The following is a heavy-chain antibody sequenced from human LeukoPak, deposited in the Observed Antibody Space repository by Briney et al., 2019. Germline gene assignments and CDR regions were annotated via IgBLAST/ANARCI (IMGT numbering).Heavy chain of an antibody. V-gene: IGHV3-48*02. Sequence: GGSLRLSCAASGFTFRSYSMNWVRQAPGKGLEWVSYISSSSSTIYYADSVKGRFTISRDNAKNSLYLQMNSLRDEDTAVYYCARLGGSYDSSGYYIDYWGQGTLVTVSS. CDR2: ISSSSSTI. CDR3: ARLGGSYDSSGYYIDY. J-gene: IGHJ4*02. CDR1: GFTFRSYS. D-gene: IGHD3-22*01.